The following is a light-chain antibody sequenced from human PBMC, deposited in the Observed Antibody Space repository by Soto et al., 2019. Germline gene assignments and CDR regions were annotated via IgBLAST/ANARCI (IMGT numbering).Light chain of an antibody. J-gene: IGLJ2*01. V-gene: IGLV1-40*01. CDR1: SSNIGAGYD. Sequence: QSVLTQPPSVSGAPGQRVTISCTGSSSNIGAGYDVHWYQQLPGTAPKILIYGNSNRPSGVPDRFSGSKSGTSASLAITGLQDEDDADYYCRSYDRSLSGVVFGGGTKLTVL. CDR2: GNS. CDR3: RSYDRSLSGVV.